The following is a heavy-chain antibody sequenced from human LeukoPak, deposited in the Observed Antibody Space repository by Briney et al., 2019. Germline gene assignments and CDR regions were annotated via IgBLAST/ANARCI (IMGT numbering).Heavy chain of an antibody. V-gene: IGHV4-61*01. CDR1: GGSVSSGSYY. CDR3: ARVFGSQQQPVPYYYYYYGMDV. D-gene: IGHD6-13*01. CDR2: IYYSGST. J-gene: IGHJ6*02. Sequence: PSETLSLTCTVSGGSVSSGSYYWSWIRQPPGKGLEWIGYIYYSGSTNYNPSLKSRVTISVDTSKNQFSLKLSSVTAADTAVYYCARVFGSQQQPVPYYYYYYGMDVWGQGTTVTVSS.